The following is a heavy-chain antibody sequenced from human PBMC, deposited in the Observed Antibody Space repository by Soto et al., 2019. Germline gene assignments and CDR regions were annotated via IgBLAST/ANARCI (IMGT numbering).Heavy chain of an antibody. Sequence: GGSLRLSCAAAGFTFSSYAMSWVRQAPGKGLEWVSAISGTGGSIYYADSVKGRFTISRDNSKNTLYLQMNSLRAEDTAVYYCAKDTRGVATGTFDYWGQGTLVTVSS. CDR3: AKDTRGVATGTFDY. CDR1: GFTFSSYA. CDR2: ISGTGGSI. J-gene: IGHJ4*02. D-gene: IGHD5-12*01. V-gene: IGHV3-23*01.